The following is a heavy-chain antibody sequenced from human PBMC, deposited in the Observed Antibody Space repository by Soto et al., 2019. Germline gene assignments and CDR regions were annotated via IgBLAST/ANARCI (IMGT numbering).Heavy chain of an antibody. V-gene: IGHV4-39*07. J-gene: IGHJ5*02. CDR2: INHSGST. CDR3: ARGGRLRYFDRYNWFDP. CDR1: GGSISSCGYY. D-gene: IGHD3-9*01. Sequence: SETLSLTCTVSGGSISSCGYYWSWIRQRPGKGLEWIGEINHSGSTNYNPSLKSRVTISVDTSKNQFSLKLSSVTAADTAVYYCARGGRLRYFDRYNWFDPWGQGTLVTVS.